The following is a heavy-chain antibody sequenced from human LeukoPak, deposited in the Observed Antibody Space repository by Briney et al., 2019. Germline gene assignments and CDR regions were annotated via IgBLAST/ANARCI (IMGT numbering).Heavy chain of an antibody. D-gene: IGHD5-18*01. CDR3: VRVGYSYGYGDWNHFDY. J-gene: IGHJ4*02. Sequence: PGGSLRLSCAASGFTVSSNYMRWVRQAPGKWLGWVSIIYSGGSTYYADSVKGRFTISRDNSKNTLYLQMNSLRAEDTAVYFCVRVGYSYGYGDWNHFDYWGQGTLVTVSS. CDR1: GFTVSSNY. CDR2: IYSGGST. V-gene: IGHV3-66*02.